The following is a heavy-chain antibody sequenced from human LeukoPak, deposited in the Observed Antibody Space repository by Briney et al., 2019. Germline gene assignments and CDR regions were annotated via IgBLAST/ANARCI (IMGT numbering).Heavy chain of an antibody. V-gene: IGHV3-20*04. CDR1: GFTFDDYG. D-gene: IGHD3-16*02. CDR2: INWNGVKT. CDR3: ARDMITFGGAIAYAFDI. Sequence: PGGSLRLSCAASGFTFDDYGLSWVRQAPGKGLEWVSGINWNGVKTGYVDSVEGRFTISRDNAKNSLYLQMNSLRAEDTAFYYCARDMITFGGAIAYAFDIWGRGTMVTVSS. J-gene: IGHJ3*02.